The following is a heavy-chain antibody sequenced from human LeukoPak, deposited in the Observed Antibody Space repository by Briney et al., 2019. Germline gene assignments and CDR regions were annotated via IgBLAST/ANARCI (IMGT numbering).Heavy chain of an antibody. CDR1: GYTFTVYY. Sequence: ASVTVSFTSSGYTFTVYYMHWVRQAPGPGLEWMGWINPNRGGTNSAQKFQGRVTMTRDTSTSTVYMELSSLRSEDTAVYYCARARVTAIPQGAFDIWGQGTMVTVSS. CDR3: ARARVTAIPQGAFDI. CDR2: INPNRGGT. J-gene: IGHJ3*02. D-gene: IGHD2-21*02. V-gene: IGHV1-2*02.